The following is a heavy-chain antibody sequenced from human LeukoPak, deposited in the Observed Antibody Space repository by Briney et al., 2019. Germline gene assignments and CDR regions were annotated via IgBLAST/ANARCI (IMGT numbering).Heavy chain of an antibody. CDR1: GFTFGDYD. CDR3: ARLYSSGRYANAFDI. J-gene: IGHJ3*02. D-gene: IGHD6-19*01. Sequence: PGGSLRLSCAASGFTFGDYDMHWVRQATGKGLEWVSAIRSIGDRFYSGSVKGRFTISRENAKNTLHLEMNSLRVGDTAVYYCARLYSSGRYANAFDIWGQGTVVTVSS. CDR2: IRSIGDR. V-gene: IGHV3-13*01.